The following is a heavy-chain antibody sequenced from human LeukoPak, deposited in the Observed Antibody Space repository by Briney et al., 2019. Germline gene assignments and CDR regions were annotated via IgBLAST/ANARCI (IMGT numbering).Heavy chain of an antibody. CDR2: IRYDGSNK. CDR3: ARAADFFRDGYNKRGAIDY. D-gene: IGHD5-24*01. J-gene: IGHJ4*02. V-gene: IGHV3-30*02. CDR1: GFTFSSYG. Sequence: GGSLRLSCAASGFTFSSYGMHWVRQAPGKGLEWVAFIRYDGSNKYYADSVKGRSTISRDNSKNTLYLQMNSLRAEDTAVYYCARAADFFRDGYNKRGAIDYWGQGTLVTVSS.